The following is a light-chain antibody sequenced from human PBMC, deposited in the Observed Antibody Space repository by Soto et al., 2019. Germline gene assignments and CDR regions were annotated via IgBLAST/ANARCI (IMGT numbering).Light chain of an antibody. V-gene: IGKV3-15*01. CDR1: QSVYSN. Sequence: EIVMTQSPATLSVSPGERVTLSCRASQSVYSNLAWYQQKPGQAPRLLLHGTFTRATGIPARFSGSGSGKEFTLTISSLQSEDFAVYYCQQYNKWPLTFGGGTKVEIK. J-gene: IGKJ4*01. CDR3: QQYNKWPLT. CDR2: GTF.